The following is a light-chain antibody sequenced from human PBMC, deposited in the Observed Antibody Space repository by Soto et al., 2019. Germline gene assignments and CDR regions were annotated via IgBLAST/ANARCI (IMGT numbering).Light chain of an antibody. Sequence: EIVMTQSPATLSVSPGERATLSCRASQSVSSNLARYQQKPGQAPRLLIYGASTRATGIPARFSGSGSGTEFTLTISSRQSEDFAVYYCQQYNNWPPWTFGQGTKVEIK. CDR1: QSVSSN. J-gene: IGKJ1*01. CDR3: QQYNNWPPWT. CDR2: GAS. V-gene: IGKV3-15*01.